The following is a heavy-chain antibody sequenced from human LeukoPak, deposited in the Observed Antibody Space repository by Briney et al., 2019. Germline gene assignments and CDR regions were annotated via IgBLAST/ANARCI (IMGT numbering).Heavy chain of an antibody. CDR2: IYPGDSDT. D-gene: IGHD6-13*01. CDR3: ARHSKMDAFDI. J-gene: IGHJ3*02. V-gene: IGHV5-51*01. Sequence: GESLKISCKGSGDSFTSYWIGWVRQMPGKGLEWMGIIYPGDSDTRYSPSFQGQVTISADKSISTAYLQWSSLKASNTAMYYCARHSKMDAFDIWGQGTMVTVSS. CDR1: GDSFTSYW.